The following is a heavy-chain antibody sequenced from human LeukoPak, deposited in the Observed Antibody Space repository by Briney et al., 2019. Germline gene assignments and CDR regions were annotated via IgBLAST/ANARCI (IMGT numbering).Heavy chain of an antibody. CDR2: ITPMFGTA. V-gene: IGHV1-69*13. D-gene: IGHD3-22*01. CDR1: GYTFTSYG. CDR3: AREWGLESSGYYYAY. J-gene: IGHJ4*02. Sequence: SVKVSCKASGYTFTSYGISWVRQAPGQGFEWMGGITPMFGTANFAQKFQGRVSITADESTSTAFMELSSLRSEDTAVYYCAREWGLESSGYYYAYWGQGTLVTVSS.